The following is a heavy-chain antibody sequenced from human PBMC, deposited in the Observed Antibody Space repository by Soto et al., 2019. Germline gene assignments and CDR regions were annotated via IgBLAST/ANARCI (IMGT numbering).Heavy chain of an antibody. CDR2: IYYSGTT. D-gene: IGHD3-16*01. V-gene: IGHV4-30-4*01. J-gene: IGHJ4*02. CDR1: GGSISSGDYY. Sequence: QVQLQESGPGLVKPSQTLSLTCTVSGGSISSGDYYWSWIRQPPGKGLEWIGYIYYSGTTYYNPSLNRRTTISINTTKNRSALNLSSVTAADTAVYYCACGSMITAYWRDWGQGTLVTVSS. CDR3: ACGSMITAYWRD.